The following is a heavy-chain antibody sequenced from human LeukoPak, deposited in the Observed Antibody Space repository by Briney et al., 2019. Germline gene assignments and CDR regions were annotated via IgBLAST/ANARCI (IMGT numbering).Heavy chain of an antibody. D-gene: IGHD6-6*01. CDR1: GFTFSNYR. CDR2: ITSTSSTI. V-gene: IGHV3-48*04. CDR3: ARRPYSSSIDFDY. J-gene: IGHJ4*02. Sequence: AGGSLRLSWAAAGFTFSNYRMRWVRQAGGEGRGWVSYITSTSSTIYSAASVKGLFTISRDNAKTPLYLQMDRLSAEDTGVYYCARRPYSSSIDFDYWGQGTLVTVSS.